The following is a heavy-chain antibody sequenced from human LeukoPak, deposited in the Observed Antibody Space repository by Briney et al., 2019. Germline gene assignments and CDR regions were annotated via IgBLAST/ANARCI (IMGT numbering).Heavy chain of an antibody. D-gene: IGHD3-10*01. J-gene: IGHJ4*02. Sequence: QPGGSLRLSCSASGFTFSNYTMHWVRQAPGKGLEYVSAISSNGGSTYYADSVKGRFTISRDNSKNTLYLQMSSLRAEDTAVYYCVKDGAIDVVRGVISPFDYWGQGTLVTVSS. V-gene: IGHV3-64D*06. CDR2: ISSNGGST. CDR3: VKDGAIDVVRGVISPFDY. CDR1: GFTFSNYT.